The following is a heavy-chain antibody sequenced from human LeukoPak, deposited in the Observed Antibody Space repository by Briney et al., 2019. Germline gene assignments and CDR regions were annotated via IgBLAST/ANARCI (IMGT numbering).Heavy chain of an antibody. J-gene: IGHJ3*02. CDR3: VKGWDSSGYYAFNI. D-gene: IGHD3-22*01. CDR1: GYAFTVFH. CDR2: INPNSGGT. Sequence: ASVKVSCKASGYAFTVFHIHWVRQAPGQGPEWMAWINPNSGGTKYAQKFQGRVTMTRDTSISTAYMEMSRLTSDDTAAYYCVKGWDSSGYYAFNIWGQGTMVTVSS. V-gene: IGHV1-2*02.